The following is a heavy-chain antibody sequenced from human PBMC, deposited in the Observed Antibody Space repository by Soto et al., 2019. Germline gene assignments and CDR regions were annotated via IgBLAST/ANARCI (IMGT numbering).Heavy chain of an antibody. D-gene: IGHD3-10*01. CDR3: AKEMATIRYYYYGMDL. J-gene: IGHJ6*02. V-gene: IGHV1-2*04. Sequence: ASVKVSCKASGYTFTSYGISWVRQAPGQGLEWMGWINPNSGGTNYAQKFQGWVTMTRDTSISTAYMELSRLRSDDTAVYYCAKEMATIRYYYYGMDLGGQGTTVTVSS. CDR2: INPNSGGT. CDR1: GYTFTSYG.